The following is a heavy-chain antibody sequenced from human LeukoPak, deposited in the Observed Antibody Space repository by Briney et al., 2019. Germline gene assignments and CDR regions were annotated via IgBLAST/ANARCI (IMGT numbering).Heavy chain of an antibody. D-gene: IGHD1-14*01. CDR1: GGTFSSYT. CDR3: ASGPGGNDAFDI. CDR2: IIPILGIA. V-gene: IGHV1-69*02. J-gene: IGHJ3*02. Sequence: SVKVSCKASGGTFSSYTISWVRQAPGQGLEWMGRIIPILGIANYAQKFQGRVTITADKSTSTAYMELSSLRSEDTAVYYCASGPGGNDAFDIWGQGTMVPVSS.